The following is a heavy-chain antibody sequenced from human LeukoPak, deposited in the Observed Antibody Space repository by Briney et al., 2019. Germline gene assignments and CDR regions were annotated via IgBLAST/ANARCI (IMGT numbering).Heavy chain of an antibody. CDR1: GFTFSSYG. CDR2: IWYDGSNK. Sequence: AGRSLRLSCAASGFTFSSYGMHWVRQAPGKGLEWVAVIWYDGSNKYYADSVKGRFTISRDNSKNTLYVQMNSLRDEDAALYYCAKDQRWESPHYLDSWGQGTLVTVSS. J-gene: IGHJ4*02. V-gene: IGHV3-33*06. CDR3: AKDQRWESPHYLDS. D-gene: IGHD1-26*01.